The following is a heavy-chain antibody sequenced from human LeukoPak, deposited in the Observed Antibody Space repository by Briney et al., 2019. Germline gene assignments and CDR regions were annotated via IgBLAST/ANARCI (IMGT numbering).Heavy chain of an antibody. CDR1: GYSISSGYY. D-gene: IGHD4-23*01. CDR3: AKATVVTPRNAFDI. J-gene: IGHJ3*02. CDR2: ISHSGST. Sequence: SETLSLTCTVSGYSISSGYYWGWIRQPPGKGLEWIASISHSGSTYYNPSLKSRVTISVDMSKNQFSLQLSSVTAADTAVYYCAKATVVTPRNAFDIWGQGTMVTVSS. V-gene: IGHV4-38-2*02.